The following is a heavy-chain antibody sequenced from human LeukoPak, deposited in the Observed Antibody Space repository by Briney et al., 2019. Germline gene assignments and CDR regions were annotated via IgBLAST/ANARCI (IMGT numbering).Heavy chain of an antibody. CDR3: ARRGNSAGSDWFDP. V-gene: IGHV5-51*01. J-gene: IGHJ5*02. CDR2: IYPGDSDT. CDR1: GYSFSSYW. Sequence: GESLKISCKGFGYSFSSYWIGWVRQMPGKGLEWMGIIYPGDSDTGYSPSFQGQVTISADKSISTAYLQWSSLKASDTAIYYCARRGNSAGSDWFDPWGQGTLVTVSS. D-gene: IGHD4-23*01.